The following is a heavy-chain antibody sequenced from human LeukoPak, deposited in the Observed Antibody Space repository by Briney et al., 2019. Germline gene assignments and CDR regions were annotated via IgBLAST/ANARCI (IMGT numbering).Heavy chain of an antibody. CDR1: GGSISRSSYY. J-gene: IGHJ4*02. D-gene: IGHD3-3*01. CDR3: ARPRGDLWSGYDY. CDR2: TYYSGST. Sequence: PSETLSLTCSVSGGSISRSSYYWTWIRQSPGRGLEWIGNTYYSGSTLYNPSPKSRVTISVDTSKNQFSLRLTSVTAADTAVYYCARPRGDLWSGYDYWGQGVLVTVSP. V-gene: IGHV4-39*01.